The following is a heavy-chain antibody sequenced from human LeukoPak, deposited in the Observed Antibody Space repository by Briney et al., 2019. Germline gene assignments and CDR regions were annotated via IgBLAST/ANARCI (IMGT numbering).Heavy chain of an antibody. CDR3: ARSDYDFWSSYDI. Sequence: SVKVSCKASGGTFSSYAISWVRQAPGQGLEWMGGIIPIFGTANYAQKFQGRVTITADESTSTAYMELSSLRSEDTAVYYCARSDYDFWSSYDIWGQGTMVTVSS. CDR2: IIPIFGTA. J-gene: IGHJ3*02. V-gene: IGHV1-69*13. D-gene: IGHD3-3*01. CDR1: GGTFSSYA.